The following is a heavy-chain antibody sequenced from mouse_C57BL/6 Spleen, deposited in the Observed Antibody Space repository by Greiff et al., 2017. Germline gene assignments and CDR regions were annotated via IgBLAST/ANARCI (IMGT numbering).Heavy chain of an antibody. V-gene: IGHV8-12*01. Sequence: QVTLKESGPGILQSSQTLSLTCSFSGFSLSTSGMGVSWIRQPSGKGLEWLAHIYWDDDKRYNPSLKSRLTISKDTSRNQVFLKFTRVDTADTATYYCARNSNYWYFDVWGTGTTVTVSS. J-gene: IGHJ1*03. CDR2: IYWDDDK. CDR1: GFSLSTSGMG. CDR3: ARNSNYWYFDV. D-gene: IGHD2-5*01.